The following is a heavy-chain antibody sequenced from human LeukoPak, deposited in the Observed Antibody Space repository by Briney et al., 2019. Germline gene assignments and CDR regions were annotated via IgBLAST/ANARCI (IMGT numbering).Heavy chain of an antibody. CDR2: ISAYNGNI. J-gene: IGHJ6*03. D-gene: IGHD5-24*01. CDR1: GYTFTSFG. Sequence: ASVKVSCKASGYTFTSFGINWVRQVPGQGLEWMGWISAYNGNINYAQMLQGRVTMTTDTSTSTAYMDLRSLRSDDTAVYYCARGPPHRDYYYYYMDVWGTGTTVTVSS. V-gene: IGHV1-18*01. CDR3: ARGPPHRDYYYYYMDV.